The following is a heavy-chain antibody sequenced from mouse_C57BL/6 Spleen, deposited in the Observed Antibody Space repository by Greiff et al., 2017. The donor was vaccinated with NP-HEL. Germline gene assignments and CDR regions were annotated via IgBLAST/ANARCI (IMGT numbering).Heavy chain of an antibody. J-gene: IGHJ3*01. CDR1: GYSITSCYY. Sequence: EVQLQQSGPGLVKPSQSLSLTCSVTGYSITSCYYWYWIRQFPGNKLEWMGYISYDGSNNYNPSLKNRISITRDTSKNQFFLKLNSVTTEDTATYYCARDGPWFAYWGQGTLVTVSA. CDR2: ISYDGSN. V-gene: IGHV3-6*01. CDR3: ARDGPWFAY.